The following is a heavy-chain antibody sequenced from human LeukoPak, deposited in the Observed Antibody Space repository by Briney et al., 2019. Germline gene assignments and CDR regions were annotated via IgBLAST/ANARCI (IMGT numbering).Heavy chain of an antibody. D-gene: IGHD6-13*01. CDR1: EFTFTTYG. Sequence: RGSLRLSCAASEFTFTTYGMHWVRQAPGKGLEWVAVIWNDGSYKHYADSVKGRFTISRDDSKNTIYLQMNSLRAEDTAVYYCARDLWQQMIQGYDYWGQGTLVTVSS. CDR2: IWNDGSYK. CDR3: ARDLWQQMIQGYDY. V-gene: IGHV3-33*01. J-gene: IGHJ4*02.